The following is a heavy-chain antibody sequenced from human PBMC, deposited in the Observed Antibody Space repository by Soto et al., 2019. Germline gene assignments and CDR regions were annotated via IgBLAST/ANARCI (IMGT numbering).Heavy chain of an antibody. CDR2: ISTYNGDA. J-gene: IGHJ6*02. CDR3: ARSGSVPYYYYGLDV. CDR1: GYTFSHSG. Sequence: QVQLVKSGAEVRKPGASVKVSCKTSGYTFSHSGISWVRQAPGQGLEWMGWISTYNGDANYAQKLQGRVTMTTDTSTSTAFMELGSLTSDDTAVYYVARSGSVPYYYYGLDVWGQGTTVTVSS. D-gene: IGHD1-26*01. V-gene: IGHV1-18*01.